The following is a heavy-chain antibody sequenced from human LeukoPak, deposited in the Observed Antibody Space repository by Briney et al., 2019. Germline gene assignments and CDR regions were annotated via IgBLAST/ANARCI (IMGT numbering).Heavy chain of an antibody. CDR1: GYSVSSRSEA. J-gene: IGHJ3*02. D-gene: IGHD1/OR15-1a*01. CDR2: TYYRSN. Sequence: SQTLSLTCAISGYSVSSRSEASNWIRQSPSRGLEWLGRTYYRSNDYAVSVKTRMTINVDTSKNQVSLQLSSVTPEDTAVYYCARGRNNALDIWGQGTMVTVSS. V-gene: IGHV6-1*01. CDR3: ARGRNNALDI.